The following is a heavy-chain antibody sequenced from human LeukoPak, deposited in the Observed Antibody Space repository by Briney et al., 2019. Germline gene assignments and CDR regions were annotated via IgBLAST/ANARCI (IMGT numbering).Heavy chain of an antibody. Sequence: PGGSLRLSCAASGFTFSSYAMHWVRQAPGKGLEWVAVISYDGSNKYYADSVKGRFTISRDNSKNTLYLQMNSLRAEDTAVYYCAYGDYFPFDYWGQGTLVTVSS. CDR3: AYGDYFPFDY. CDR2: ISYDGSNK. CDR1: GFTFSSYA. D-gene: IGHD4-17*01. J-gene: IGHJ4*02. V-gene: IGHV3-30-3*01.